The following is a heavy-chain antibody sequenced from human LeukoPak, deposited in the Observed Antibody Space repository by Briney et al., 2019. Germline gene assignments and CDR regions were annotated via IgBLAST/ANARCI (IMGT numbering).Heavy chain of an antibody. CDR3: ARLYTSGWHVDY. CDR2: IYYSGTT. CDR1: GGSIYSSSYY. J-gene: IGHJ4*02. Sequence: SETLSLTCTVSGGSIYSSSYYWGWIRQPPGKGLEWIGSIYYSGTTYYNPSLKSRVTISGDTSKNQFSLELSSVTAADAAVYYCARLYTSGWHVDYWGQGTLVTVSS. D-gene: IGHD6-19*01. V-gene: IGHV4-39*01.